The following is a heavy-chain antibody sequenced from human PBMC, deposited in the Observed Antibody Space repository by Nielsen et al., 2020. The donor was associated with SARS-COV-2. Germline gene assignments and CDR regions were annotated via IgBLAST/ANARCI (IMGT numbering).Heavy chain of an antibody. CDR2: INPSGGST. V-gene: IGHV1-46*01. D-gene: IGHD6-6*01. J-gene: IGHJ5*02. CDR1: GYTFTSYY. CDR3: ARPGGMAARPGKDWFDP. Sequence: ASVKVSCKASGYTFTSYYMHWVRQAPGQGLEWMGIINPSGGSTSYAQKFQGRVTMTRDTSTSTVYMELSSLRSEDTAVYYCARPGGMAARPGKDWFDPWGQGTLVTVSS.